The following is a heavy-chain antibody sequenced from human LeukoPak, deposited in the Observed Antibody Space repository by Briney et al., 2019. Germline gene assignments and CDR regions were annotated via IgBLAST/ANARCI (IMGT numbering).Heavy chain of an antibody. D-gene: IGHD3-22*01. V-gene: IGHV1-46*01. CDR2: INPSGGST. CDR1: GYTFTSYY. CDR3: ARDQSAYYYDSSGYYRY. J-gene: IGHJ4*02. Sequence: ASVKVSCTASGYTFTSYYMHWVRQAPGQGLEWMGIINPSGGSTSYAQKFQGRVTMTRDTSTSTVYMELSSLRSEDTAVYYCARDQSAYYYDSSGYYRYWGQGTLVTVSS.